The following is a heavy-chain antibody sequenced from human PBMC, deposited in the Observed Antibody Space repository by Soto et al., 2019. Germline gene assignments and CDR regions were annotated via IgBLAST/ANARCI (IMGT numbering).Heavy chain of an antibody. CDR3: AGGAVDIVVVPAAPLDY. CDR2: IIPIFGTA. J-gene: IGHJ4*01. CDR1: GGTFSSYA. V-gene: IGHV1-69*01. D-gene: IGHD2-2*03. Sequence: QVQLVQSGAEVKKPGSSVKVSCKASGGTFSSYAISWVRQAPGQGLEWMGGIIPIFGTANYAQKFQGRVTITADESTSTAYMELSSLRSEDTAVYYCAGGAVDIVVVPAAPLDYWGHGTLVTVSS.